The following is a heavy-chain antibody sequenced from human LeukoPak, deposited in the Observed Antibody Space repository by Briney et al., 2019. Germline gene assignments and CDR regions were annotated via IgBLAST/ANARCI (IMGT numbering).Heavy chain of an antibody. CDR1: GYSISSGYY. CDR3: ARAGTDYGDIAVDI. J-gene: IGHJ3*02. Sequence: SETLSLTCAVSGYSISSGYYWGWIRQPPRKGLEWIGTIYHNGNTYYNPSLKSRVTISVDTSKNEFSLKLSSVTAADTAVYYCARAGTDYGDIAVDIWGQGTMVTVSS. CDR2: IYHNGNT. D-gene: IGHD4-17*01. V-gene: IGHV4-38-2*01.